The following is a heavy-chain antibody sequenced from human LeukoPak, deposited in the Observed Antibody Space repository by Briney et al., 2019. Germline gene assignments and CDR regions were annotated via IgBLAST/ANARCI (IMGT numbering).Heavy chain of an antibody. J-gene: IGHJ5*02. CDR3: AKVPLYRNWFDP. Sequence: GGSLRLSCVVSGFSFSNYWMNWVRQAPGKGLEWVANIKKDGSNKYYADSVKGRFTISRDNSKNTLYLQMNSLRAEDTAVYYCAKVPLYRNWFDPWGQGTLVTVSS. CDR2: IKKDGSNK. V-gene: IGHV3-7*01. CDR1: GFSFSNYW. D-gene: IGHD2-8*01.